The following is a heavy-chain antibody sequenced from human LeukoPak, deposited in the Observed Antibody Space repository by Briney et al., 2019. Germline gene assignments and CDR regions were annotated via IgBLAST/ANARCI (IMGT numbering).Heavy chain of an antibody. Sequence: GGSLRLSCAASGFTFSSYSMNWVRQAPGKGLEWVSSISSRSSYIFYADSVKGRFTISRDDAKNSLYLQVNSLRAEDTAVYYCARGSHYYDSDYWGQGTLVTVSS. CDR2: ISSRSSYI. V-gene: IGHV3-21*01. J-gene: IGHJ4*02. CDR1: GFTFSSYS. CDR3: ARGSHYYDSDY. D-gene: IGHD3-22*01.